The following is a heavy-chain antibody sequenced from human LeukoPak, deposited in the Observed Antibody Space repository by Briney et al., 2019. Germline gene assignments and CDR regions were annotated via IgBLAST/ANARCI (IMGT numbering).Heavy chain of an antibody. CDR1: GFTFSSYW. V-gene: IGHV3-7*03. CDR3: AKDTAARHSYYFDY. J-gene: IGHJ4*02. D-gene: IGHD6-13*01. CDR2: IKQDGSEK. Sequence: GGSLRLSCAASGFTFSSYWMSWVRQAPGKGLEWVANIKQDGSEKYYVDSVKGRFTISRDNAKNSLYLQMNSLRAEDTALYYCAKDTAARHSYYFDYWGQGTLVTVSS.